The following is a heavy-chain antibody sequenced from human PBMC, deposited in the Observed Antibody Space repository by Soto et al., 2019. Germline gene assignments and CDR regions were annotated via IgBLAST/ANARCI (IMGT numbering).Heavy chain of an antibody. CDR2: ISASGGRT. D-gene: IGHD6-13*01. CDR3: ARDGATSVSSSWYY. Sequence: LRLSCADSGVTFNNYGMNWVRHIPGKGLEWVSGISASGGRTYYADSVKGRFTISRDNSKNTLYLLMNSLRAEDTAVYYCARDGATSVSSSWYYWGPGTLVTVYS. J-gene: IGHJ4*02. CDR1: GVTFNNYG. V-gene: IGHV3-23*01.